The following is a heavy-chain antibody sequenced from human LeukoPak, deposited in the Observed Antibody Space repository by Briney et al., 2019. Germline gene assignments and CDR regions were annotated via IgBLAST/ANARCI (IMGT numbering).Heavy chain of an antibody. CDR3: ARESTSVDYGSGSQNWFDP. Sequence: SESLSPTRTVSGGSTSSGGYYWSWIRHHPGKGLEGIGYIYNSGSTYYNPSLKSRVTISVVTSKNQFSLKLSSVTGADTAVYYWARESTSVDYGSGSQNWFDPWGQGTLVTVSS. D-gene: IGHD3-10*01. J-gene: IGHJ5*02. V-gene: IGHV4-31*03. CDR2: IYNSGST. CDR1: GGSTSSGGYY.